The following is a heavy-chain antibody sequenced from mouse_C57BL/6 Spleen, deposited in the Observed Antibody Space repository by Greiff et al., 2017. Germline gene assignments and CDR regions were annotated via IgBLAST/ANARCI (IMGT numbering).Heavy chain of an antibody. V-gene: IGHV1-7*01. Sequence: VQLQQSGAELAKPGASVKLSCKASGYTFTSYWMHWVKQRPGQGLEWIEYINPSSGYTKYNQKFKDKATLTADKSSSTAYMQLSSLTYEDSAVYYCASPSITTVVEGAYWGQGTLVTVSA. CDR2: INPSSGYT. CDR1: GYTFTSYW. J-gene: IGHJ3*01. D-gene: IGHD1-1*01. CDR3: ASPSITTVVEGAY.